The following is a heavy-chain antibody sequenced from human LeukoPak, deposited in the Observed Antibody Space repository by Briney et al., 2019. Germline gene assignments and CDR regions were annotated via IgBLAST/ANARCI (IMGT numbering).Heavy chain of an antibody. J-gene: IGHJ4*02. CDR2: IWYDGSNK. CDR1: GFTFSSYG. D-gene: IGHD5/OR15-5a*01. CDR3: ARDPSGLSLDY. Sequence: PGRSLRLSCAASGFTFSSYGMHRVRQAPGKGLEWVAVIWYDGSNKYYADSVKGRFTISRDNSKNTLYLQMNSLRAEDTAVYYCARDPSGLSLDYWGQGTLVTVSS. V-gene: IGHV3-33*01.